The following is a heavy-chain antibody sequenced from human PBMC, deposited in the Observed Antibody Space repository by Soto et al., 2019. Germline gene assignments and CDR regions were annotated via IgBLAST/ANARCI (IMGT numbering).Heavy chain of an antibody. CDR1: GGSIGSDNYY. Sequence: SETLSLTCTVSGGSIGSDNYYWGWIRQPPEKGLEWIGSIYYSGNTHSNPSLMSRVSMSLDKSKNHFYLNLSSVTAADTAMYYCARHRGRWLQFPFDSWGQGTLVTVSS. D-gene: IGHD5-12*01. CDR3: ARHRGRWLQFPFDS. V-gene: IGHV4-39*01. J-gene: IGHJ4*02. CDR2: IYYSGNT.